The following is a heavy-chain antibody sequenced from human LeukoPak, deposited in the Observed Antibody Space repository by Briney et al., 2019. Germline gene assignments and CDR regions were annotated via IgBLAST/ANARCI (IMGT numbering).Heavy chain of an antibody. Sequence: SETLSLTCTVSGGSISSGSYYWSWLRQPAGKGLEWIGRIYTSGSTNYNPSLKSRVTISVDTSKNQFSLKLSSVTAADTAVYYCARAVGATPTLWGQGTLVTVSS. CDR2: IYTSGST. D-gene: IGHD1-26*01. V-gene: IGHV4-61*02. CDR1: GGSISSGSYY. CDR3: ARAVGATPTL. J-gene: IGHJ4*02.